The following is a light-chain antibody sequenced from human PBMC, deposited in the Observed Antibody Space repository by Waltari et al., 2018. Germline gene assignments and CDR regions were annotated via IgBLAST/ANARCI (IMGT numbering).Light chain of an antibody. V-gene: IGLV3-1*01. CDR2: QDD. Sequence: SYELTQPPSVSVAAGQTSDIMCSGDAWGSKDVNWYQQRPGQSPVLVIYQDDKRPSGVPERFSGSNFGKTATLPISGTQTMDEGAYYCQAWDSGTVVFGGGTKLAVL. J-gene: IGLJ2*01. CDR3: QAWDSGTVV. CDR1: AWGSKD.